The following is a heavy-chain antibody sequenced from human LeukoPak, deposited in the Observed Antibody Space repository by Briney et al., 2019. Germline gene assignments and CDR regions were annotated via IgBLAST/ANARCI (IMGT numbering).Heavy chain of an antibody. CDR2: ISSSGSTV. CDR3: ARDRPTMRFDY. D-gene: IGHD3-22*01. V-gene: IGHV3-48*03. Sequence: PGGSLRLSCEASGFTFSDSAMNWVRQAPGKGLEWVSYISSSGSTVYYADSVKGRFTISRDNARDSLYLQMSSLRAEDTAVYYCARDRPTMRFDYWGQGTLVTVSS. J-gene: IGHJ4*02. CDR1: GFTFSDSA.